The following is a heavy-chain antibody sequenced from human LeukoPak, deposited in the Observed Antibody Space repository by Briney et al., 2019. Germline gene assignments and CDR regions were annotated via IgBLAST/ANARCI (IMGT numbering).Heavy chain of an antibody. V-gene: IGHV1-2*04. CDR1: GYTFTGYY. CDR2: INPNSGGT. Sequence: ASVKVSCKASGYTFTGYYMHWVRQAPGQGLEWMGWINPNSGGTNYAQKFQGWVTMTRDTSISTASVELSRLRSDESGGYYGAREGASWYYFNSWGREPWSPSPQ. CDR3: AREGASWYYFNS. J-gene: IGHJ4*02. D-gene: IGHD6-13*01.